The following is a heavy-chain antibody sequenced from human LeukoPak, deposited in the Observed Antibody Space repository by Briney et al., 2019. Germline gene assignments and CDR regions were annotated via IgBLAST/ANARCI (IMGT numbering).Heavy chain of an antibody. CDR1: GYSISSGYY. J-gene: IGHJ6*03. CDR3: ARVEVVVVVAATLGYYYVDV. CDR2: INHSGST. D-gene: IGHD2-15*01. V-gene: IGHV4-38-2*02. Sequence: PSETLSLTCTVSGYSISSGYYWGWIRQPPGKGLEWIGEINHSGSTNYNPSLKSRVTISVDTSKNQFSLKLSSVTAADTAVYYCARVEVVVVVAATLGYYYVDVWGKGTTVTVSS.